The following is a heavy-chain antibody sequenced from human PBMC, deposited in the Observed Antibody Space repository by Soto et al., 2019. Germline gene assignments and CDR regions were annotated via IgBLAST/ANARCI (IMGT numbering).Heavy chain of an antibody. CDR1: GFIFSNYV. V-gene: IGHV3-30-3*01. J-gene: IGHJ4*02. D-gene: IGHD2-21*01. CDR3: AREVLWSRYFDY. Sequence: QLQLVESGGGVVQPGRSLRLSCAASGFIFSNYVMYWVRQAPGKGLEWVAFMSYDGTTKYYADSVKGRFTISRDNSKNTRYLQMNNLRPEDTGVYYCAREVLWSRYFDYWGQGTLVTVSS. CDR2: MSYDGTTK.